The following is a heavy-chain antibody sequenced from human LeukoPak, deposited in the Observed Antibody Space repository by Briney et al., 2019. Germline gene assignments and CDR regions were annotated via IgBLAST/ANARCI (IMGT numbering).Heavy chain of an antibody. CDR1: GYTFTSYY. J-gene: IGHJ4*02. CDR3: ARDMGMSGNFDY. D-gene: IGHD1-26*01. Sequence: ASVKVSCKASGYTFTSYYMHWVRQAPGQGLEWMGMIYPRDGSTSYAQKLQGRVTMTTDTSTSTAYMEVRSLRSDDTAVYYCARDMGMSGNFDYWGQGTLVTVSS. CDR2: IYPRDGST. V-gene: IGHV1-46*01.